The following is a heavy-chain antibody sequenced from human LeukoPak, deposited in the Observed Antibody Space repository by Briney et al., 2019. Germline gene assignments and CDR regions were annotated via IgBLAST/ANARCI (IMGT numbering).Heavy chain of an antibody. V-gene: IGHV3-23*01. CDR3: AKASWVSSADAVL. CDR1: GFTFSSYA. D-gene: IGHD6-13*01. CDR2: LRGDGDT. J-gene: IGHJ4*02. Sequence: GGSLRLSCEASGFTFSSYAMSWVRQAPARGLEWVSSLRGDGDTFYGDSVKGRYTLSRDESRNTVYLQLNNLRVEDTAIYYCAKASWVSSADAVLWGQGTLVTVSS.